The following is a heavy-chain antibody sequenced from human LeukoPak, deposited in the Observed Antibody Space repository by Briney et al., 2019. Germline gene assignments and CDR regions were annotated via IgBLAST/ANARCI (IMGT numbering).Heavy chain of an antibody. J-gene: IGHJ4*02. Sequence: PGGSLRLSCAASGFTVSSNYMSWVRQAPGKGLEWVSVIYSGGSTYYADSVKGRFTISRDNSKNTLSLQMNSLRAEDTAIYYCAKWDHGDYRGDYWGQGTLVTVSS. D-gene: IGHD4-17*01. V-gene: IGHV3-66*02. CDR3: AKWDHGDYRGDY. CDR2: IYSGGST. CDR1: GFTVSSNY.